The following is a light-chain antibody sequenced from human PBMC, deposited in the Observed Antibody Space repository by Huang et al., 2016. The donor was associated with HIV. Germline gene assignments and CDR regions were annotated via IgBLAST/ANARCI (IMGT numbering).Light chain of an antibody. CDR1: QTINTY. CDR3: QQTYSTPRT. V-gene: IGKV1-39*01. J-gene: IGKJ1*01. CDR2: AAS. Sequence: DIQMTQSPSSLSASVGDRVTITCRASQTINTYLNWYQQTPGKAPKLLIYAASSLHGGVPSRFSGSGSGTDFTLTISGLQREDFATYFCQQTYSTPRTFGQGTRVEIK.